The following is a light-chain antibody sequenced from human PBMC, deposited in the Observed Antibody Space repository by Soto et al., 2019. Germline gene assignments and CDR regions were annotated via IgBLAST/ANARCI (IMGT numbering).Light chain of an antibody. V-gene: IGLV1-51*01. CDR2: ENN. CDR3: GTWDSSLGAVV. J-gene: IGLJ2*01. Sequence: QSGLTQPPSVSAAPGQTITISCSGSRYNIDNNYVSWYQQLPGTAPKLLIYENNQRPSGIPDRFSGSKSGTSATLGITGLQIGDEADYYCGTWDSSLGAVVFGGGTKLTVL. CDR1: RYNIDNNY.